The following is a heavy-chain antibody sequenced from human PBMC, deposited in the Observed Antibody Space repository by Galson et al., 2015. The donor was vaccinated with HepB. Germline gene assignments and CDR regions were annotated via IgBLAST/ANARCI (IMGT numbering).Heavy chain of an antibody. V-gene: IGHV1-69*06. CDR2: IIPIFGTA. CDR1: GGTFSSYA. J-gene: IGHJ6*02. D-gene: IGHD3-10*01. CDR3: ARVGAPRLDEPLWFGENHYYYGMDV. Sequence: SVKVSCKASGGTFSSYAISWVRQAPGQGLEWMGGIIPIFGTANYAQKFQGRVTITADKSTSTAYMELSSLRSEDTAVYYCARVGAPRLDEPLWFGENHYYYGMDVWGQGTTVTVSS.